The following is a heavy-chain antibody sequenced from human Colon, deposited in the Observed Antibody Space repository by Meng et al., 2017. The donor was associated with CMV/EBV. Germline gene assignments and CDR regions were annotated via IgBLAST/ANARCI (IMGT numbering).Heavy chain of an antibody. J-gene: IGHJ4*02. CDR3: ARNPYNFWSGAPV. CDR1: GGSVSSGSYY. D-gene: IGHD3-3*01. Sequence: GSLRLSCTVSGGSVSSGSYYWAWIRQSPGKGLEWIGSVYYTGTTFLNSSFKSRVSISVDTSNNQFSLKMNSVTAADTAVYYCARNPYNFWSGAPVWGQGKLVTVSS. V-gene: IGHV4-39*07. CDR2: VYYTGTT.